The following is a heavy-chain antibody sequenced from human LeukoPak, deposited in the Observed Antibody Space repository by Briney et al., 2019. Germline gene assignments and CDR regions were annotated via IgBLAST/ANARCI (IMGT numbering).Heavy chain of an antibody. CDR2: ISSSGGTT. V-gene: IGHV3-23*01. J-gene: IGHJ4*02. CDR3: AKDRNAWPTNFDA. Sequence: GGSLRLSCAASGFTFSTYAVSRVRQAPGKGLEWVSAISSSGGTTYYADSVKGRFSISRDNSKNTLYLQMNSLRAEDTAVYYCAKDRNAWPTNFDAWGQGTLVTVSA. CDR1: GFTFSTYA. D-gene: IGHD5-24*01.